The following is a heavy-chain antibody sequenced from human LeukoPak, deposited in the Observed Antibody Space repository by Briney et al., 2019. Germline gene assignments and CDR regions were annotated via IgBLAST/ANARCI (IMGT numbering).Heavy chain of an antibody. V-gene: IGHV1-18*01. J-gene: IGHJ4*02. CDR1: GYTFTSYG. D-gene: IGHD3-10*02. CDR3: ARVSDNFLGSGSCYPDY. Sequence: ASVKVSCKASGYTFTSYGISWVRQAPGQGLERMGWISAYNGNTNYAQKLQSRVTMTTDPSTSTAYMELRSLRSDDTAVYYCARVSDNFLGSGSCYPDYWGQGTLVTVSS. CDR2: ISAYNGNT.